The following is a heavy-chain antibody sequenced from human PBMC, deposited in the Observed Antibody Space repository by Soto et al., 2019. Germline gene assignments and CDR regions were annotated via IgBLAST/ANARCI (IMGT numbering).Heavy chain of an antibody. V-gene: IGHV4-34*01. CDR2: INHSGST. CDR1: GGSFSGYY. Sequence: QVQLQQWGAGLLKPSETLSLTCAVYGGSFSGYYWSWIRQPPGKGLEWIGEINHSGSTNYNPSLKSRVTISVDTSKNKFSLKLSSVTAADTAVYYCASGGHYVWGSYRSWGQGTLVTVSS. CDR3: ASGGHYVWGSYRS. D-gene: IGHD3-16*02. J-gene: IGHJ4*02.